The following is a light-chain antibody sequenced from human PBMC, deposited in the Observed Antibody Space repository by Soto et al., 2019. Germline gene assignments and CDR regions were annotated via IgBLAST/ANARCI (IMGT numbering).Light chain of an antibody. V-gene: IGKV1-5*01. J-gene: IGKJ2*01. Sequence: DFQMTQSPSTLSASVGDRVTITCRASQNIRSRLAWFQQKPGKAPKLLIYDASSLECGVPQRFSGSGSGTEFTLTISSLQTDDFSTYYCQQYHSLYTFGQGTNLEIK. CDR1: QNIRSR. CDR3: QQYHSLYT. CDR2: DAS.